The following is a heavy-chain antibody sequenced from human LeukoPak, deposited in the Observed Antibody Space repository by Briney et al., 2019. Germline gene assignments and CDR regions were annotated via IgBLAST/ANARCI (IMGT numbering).Heavy chain of an antibody. CDR2: ISGSGTTT. J-gene: IGHJ4*02. D-gene: IGHD2-15*01. Sequence: GGSLRLSCAASGFTFVDYAMHWVRQPPGKGLEWNSLISGSGTTTYYTDSVKGRFTISRDNSRNSLYLQMNSLRTEDTAFYYCARDLKDCSGGSCYSGTPGGYWGQGTVVIVSS. CDR1: GFTFVDYA. V-gene: IGHV3-43*02. CDR3: ARDLKDCSGGSCYSGTPGGY.